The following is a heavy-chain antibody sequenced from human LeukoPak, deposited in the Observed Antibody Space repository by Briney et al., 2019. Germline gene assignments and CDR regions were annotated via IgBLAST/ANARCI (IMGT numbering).Heavy chain of an antibody. CDR1: GGSISSYY. CDR2: IYYSGST. Sequence: SETLSLTCTVSGGSISSYYWSWIRQPPGKALEWIGYIYYSGSTNYNPSLKSRVTISVDTSKNQFFLKLSSVTAADTAVYYCARGRYYYDSSGYFHFDYWGQGTLVTVSS. V-gene: IGHV4-59*01. CDR3: ARGRYYYDSSGYFHFDY. J-gene: IGHJ4*02. D-gene: IGHD3-22*01.